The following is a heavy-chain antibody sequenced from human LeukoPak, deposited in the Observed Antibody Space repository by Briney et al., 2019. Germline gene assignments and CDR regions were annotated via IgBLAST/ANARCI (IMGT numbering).Heavy chain of an antibody. V-gene: IGHV1-69*06. CDR2: IIPIFGTA. CDR1: GGTFSSYA. Sequence: GASVKVSCKASGGTFSSYAISWVRQAPGQGLEWMGGIIPIFGTANYAQKFQDRVTITADKSTSTAYMELSSLRSEDTAVYYCARAVDIVVVPTLWGQGTLVTVSS. J-gene: IGHJ4*02. D-gene: IGHD2-2*03. CDR3: ARAVDIVVVPTL.